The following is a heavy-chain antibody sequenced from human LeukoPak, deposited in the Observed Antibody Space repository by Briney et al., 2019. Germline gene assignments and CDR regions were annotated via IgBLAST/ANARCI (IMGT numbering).Heavy chain of an antibody. V-gene: IGHV4-59*08. CDR3: ATRYGSGSGYYGMDV. D-gene: IGHD3-10*01. CDR1: GGSISGYY. CDR2: IYYSEST. Sequence: SETLSVTCTVPGGSISGYYWSWIRQPPGKGLEWIGYIYYSESTNYNPSLKSRVTISVDTSKSQFSLKLSSVTAADTAVYYCATRYGSGSGYYGMDVWGQGTTVTVSS. J-gene: IGHJ6*02.